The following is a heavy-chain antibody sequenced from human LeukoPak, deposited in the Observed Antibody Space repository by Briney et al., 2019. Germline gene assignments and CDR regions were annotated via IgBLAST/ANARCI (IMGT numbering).Heavy chain of an antibody. Sequence: GASVKVSCKASGGTFSSYAISWVRQAPGQGLEWMGGIIPIFGTANYAQKFQGRVTITTDESTSTAYMELSSLRSEDTAVYYCARGQIYSYGPYYFDYWGQGTLVTVSS. CDR3: ARGQIYSYGPYYFDY. CDR1: GGTFSSYA. CDR2: IIPIFGTA. J-gene: IGHJ4*02. D-gene: IGHD5-18*01. V-gene: IGHV1-69*05.